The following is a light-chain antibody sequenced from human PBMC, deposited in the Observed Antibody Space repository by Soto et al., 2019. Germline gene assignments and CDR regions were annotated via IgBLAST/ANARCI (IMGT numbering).Light chain of an antibody. Sequence: EILFTQSPATLSLSSGERATPSCRASQSVSSNLAWYQQKPGQAPRLLIYGASTRATGIPARFSGSGSGTEFTLTISSLEPEDFAVYYCQQRSNWPTFGQGTRLEIK. CDR3: QQRSNWPT. V-gene: IGKV3-11*01. J-gene: IGKJ5*01. CDR2: GAS. CDR1: QSVSSN.